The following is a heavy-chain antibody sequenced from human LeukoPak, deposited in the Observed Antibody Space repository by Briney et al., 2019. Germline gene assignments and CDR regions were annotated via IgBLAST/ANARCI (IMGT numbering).Heavy chain of an antibody. V-gene: IGHV3-23*01. CDR1: GFTFVNYA. CDR2: VGGSGAAT. CDR3: VKDRTWEPAPSHFNS. J-gene: IGHJ4*02. Sequence: PGGSLRLSCAASGFTFVNYAMSWVRLAPGKGLERVSGVGGSGAATYYADSVKGRFTISRDNSRSTVYLQMNSLRDEDTAIYYCVKDRTWEPAPSHFNSWGQGVLVSVSS. D-gene: IGHD1-14*01.